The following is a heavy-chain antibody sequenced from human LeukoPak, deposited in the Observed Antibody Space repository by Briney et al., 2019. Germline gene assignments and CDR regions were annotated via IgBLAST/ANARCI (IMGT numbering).Heavy chain of an antibody. D-gene: IGHD6-13*01. Sequence: PSETLSLTCIVPGGPIRTYYWSWMRQPAGKGGEGVGRIYISSNTNYNPSLNARVTMSGQKTKNRFSLTLRSVTAAETAVYYCARGADSSSWYGEGWFDPWGQGTLVTVSS. CDR3: ARGADSSSWYGEGWFDP. CDR2: IYISSNT. J-gene: IGHJ5*02. CDR1: GGPIRTYY. V-gene: IGHV4-4*07.